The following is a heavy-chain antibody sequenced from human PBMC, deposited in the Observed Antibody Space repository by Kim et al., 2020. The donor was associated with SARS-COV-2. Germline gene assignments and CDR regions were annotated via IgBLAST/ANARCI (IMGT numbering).Heavy chain of an antibody. V-gene: IGHV1-8*01. CDR3: ARDTQKFRYCSGGSCYTGYYYYYMDV. J-gene: IGHJ6*03. CDR1: GYTFTSYD. D-gene: IGHD2-15*01. CDR2: MNPNSGNT. Sequence: ASVKVSCKASGYTFTSYDINWVRQATGQGLEWMGWMNPNSGNTGYAQKFQGRVTMTRNTSISTAYMELSSLRSEDTAVYYCARDTQKFRYCSGGSCYTGYYYYYMDVWGKGTTVTVSS.